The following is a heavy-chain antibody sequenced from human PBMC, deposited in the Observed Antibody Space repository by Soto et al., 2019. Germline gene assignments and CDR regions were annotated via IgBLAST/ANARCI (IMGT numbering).Heavy chain of an antibody. Sequence: GGSLRLSCTASGFTFGAYSMSWVRQAPGKGLEWVGFIRSQAYGGTTEYAASVKGRFTISRDDSKSIAYLQMNSLKTEDTAVYYCTRFNGDSDLTWFDPWGQGTLVTVSS. J-gene: IGHJ5*02. D-gene: IGHD4-17*01. CDR1: GFTFGAYS. V-gene: IGHV3-49*04. CDR2: IRSQAYGGTT. CDR3: TRFNGDSDLTWFDP.